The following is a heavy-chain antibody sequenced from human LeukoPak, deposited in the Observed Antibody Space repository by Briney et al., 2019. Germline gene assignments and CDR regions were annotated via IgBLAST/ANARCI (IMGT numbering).Heavy chain of an antibody. CDR1: GYSISSGYY. CDR2: IYQSGST. J-gene: IGHJ5*02. Sequence: KTSETLSLTCAVAGYSISSGYYWGWIRQPPGKGLEWIGTIYQSGSTNYNPSLKSRATISVDTSKNQFSLKLSSLTAADTAVYYCARRVRGSGVNWFDPWGQGTLVTVSS. D-gene: IGHD6-19*01. CDR3: ARRVRGSGVNWFDP. V-gene: IGHV4-38-2*01.